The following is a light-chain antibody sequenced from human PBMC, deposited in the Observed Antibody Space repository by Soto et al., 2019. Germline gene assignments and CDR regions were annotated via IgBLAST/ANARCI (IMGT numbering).Light chain of an antibody. Sequence: EIVMTQSPATLSVSPGERATLSCRASQSVSSNLAWYQQKPGQAPRLLIYGASTRATGIPARFSGSGSGTEFPLTISSLQSEDFAVYYCQQYNNWPPWTFGQGTKGESK. CDR2: GAS. V-gene: IGKV3-15*01. CDR3: QQYNNWPPWT. J-gene: IGKJ1*01. CDR1: QSVSSN.